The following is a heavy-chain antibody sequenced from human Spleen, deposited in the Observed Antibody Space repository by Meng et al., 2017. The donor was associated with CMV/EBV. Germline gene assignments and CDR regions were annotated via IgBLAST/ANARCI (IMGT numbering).Heavy chain of an antibody. CDR3: TKGGGERVTFDAMDV. V-gene: IGHV3-30*02. CDR1: GFTFSSYA. D-gene: IGHD2-21*02. CDR2: IRFDGTNK. Sequence: GESLKISCAASGFTFSSYAMHWVRQAPGKGLEWVANIRFDGTNKYHADSVKGRFTISRDNAKKTLSLQINTLRPEDTALYYCTKGGGERVTFDAMDVWGQGTTVTVSS. J-gene: IGHJ6*02.